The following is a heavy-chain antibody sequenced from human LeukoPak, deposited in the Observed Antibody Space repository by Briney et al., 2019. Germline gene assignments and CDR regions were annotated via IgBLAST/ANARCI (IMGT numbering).Heavy chain of an antibody. D-gene: IGHD1-26*01. Sequence: ASVKVSCKASGYTFTSYGISWVRQAPGQGLEWMGIINPSGGSTSYAQKFQGRVTMTRDTSTSTVYMELSSLRSEDTAVYYCAREGYSGSPHFGYWGQGTLVTVSS. CDR3: AREGYSGSPHFGY. CDR1: GYTFTSYG. V-gene: IGHV1-46*01. CDR2: INPSGGST. J-gene: IGHJ4*02.